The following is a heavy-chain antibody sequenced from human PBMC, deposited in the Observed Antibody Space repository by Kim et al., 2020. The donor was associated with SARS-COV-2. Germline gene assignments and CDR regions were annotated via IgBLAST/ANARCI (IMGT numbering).Heavy chain of an antibody. J-gene: IGHJ6*02. Sequence: TYADAVKGLLPNYRDHAKNTLYRQMNSLRAEDTAVYYCARGFNYGMDVWGQGTTVTVSS. V-gene: IGHV3-74*03. CDR3: ARGFNYGMDV.